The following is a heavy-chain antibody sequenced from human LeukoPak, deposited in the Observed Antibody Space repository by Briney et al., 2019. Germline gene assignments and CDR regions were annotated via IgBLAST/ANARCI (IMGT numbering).Heavy chain of an antibody. J-gene: IGHJ4*02. V-gene: IGHV3-30*01. Sequence: GGSLRLSCAASGFTFSSYAMHWVRQAPGKGLEWVAVISYDGINKYYADSVKGRFTISRDNSKNTLYLQMNSLRAEDTAVYYCARGEYDILTGYYREIDYWGQGTLVTVSS. CDR3: ARGEYDILTGYYREIDY. D-gene: IGHD3-9*01. CDR2: ISYDGINK. CDR1: GFTFSSYA.